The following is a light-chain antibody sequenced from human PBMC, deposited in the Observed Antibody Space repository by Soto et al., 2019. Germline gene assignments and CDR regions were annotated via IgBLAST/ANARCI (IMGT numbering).Light chain of an antibody. CDR2: VS. CDR3: CSYAGSYTVV. J-gene: IGLJ2*01. Sequence: QSALTQPRSVSGSPGQSVTISCTGTSSDVGGYNYVSWYQQHPGKAPKLMIYVSKRPSGVPDRFSGSKSGNTASLTISGLQAEDEADYYCCSYAGSYTVVFGGGTKLTVL. V-gene: IGLV2-11*01. CDR1: SSDVGGYNY.